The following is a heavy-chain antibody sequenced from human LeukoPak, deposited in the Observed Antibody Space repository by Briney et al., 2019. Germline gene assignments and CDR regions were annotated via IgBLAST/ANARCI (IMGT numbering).Heavy chain of an antibody. CDR2: IYYSGST. Sequence: PSETLSLTCAVYGGSFSGYYWSWIRQPPGKGLEWIGYIYYSGSTNYNPSLKSRVTISVDTSKNQFSLKLSSVTAADTAVYYCAREYGDYDYYFDYWGQGTLVTVSS. V-gene: IGHV4-59*12. CDR1: GGSFSGYY. J-gene: IGHJ4*02. D-gene: IGHD4-17*01. CDR3: AREYGDYDYYFDY.